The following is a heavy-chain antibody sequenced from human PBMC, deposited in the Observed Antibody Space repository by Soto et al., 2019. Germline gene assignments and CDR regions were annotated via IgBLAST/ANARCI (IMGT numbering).Heavy chain of an antibody. Sequence: QVQLVQSGAEVKKPGASVKVSCKASGYTFTSYGISWVRQAPGQGLEWMGWISAYNGNTNYAQKLQGRVTMTTDTYTSTADMELRSLRSDDTAVYYCARSGCSGGSCYSYYFDYWGQGTLVTVSS. V-gene: IGHV1-18*01. CDR3: ARSGCSGGSCYSYYFDY. J-gene: IGHJ4*02. CDR2: ISAYNGNT. D-gene: IGHD2-15*01. CDR1: GYTFTSYG.